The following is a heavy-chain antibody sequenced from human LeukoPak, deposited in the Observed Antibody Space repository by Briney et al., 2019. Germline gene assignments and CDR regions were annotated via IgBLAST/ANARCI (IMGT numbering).Heavy chain of an antibody. CDR2: ISGSGGST. Sequence: SCKASGGTFSSYAMSWVRQAPGKGLEWVSAISGSGGSTYYADSVKGRFTISRDNSKNTLYLQMNSLRAEDTAVYYCAKARVVPAAPDHYFDYWGQGTLVTVSS. D-gene: IGHD2-2*01. CDR1: GGTFSSYA. CDR3: AKARVVPAAPDHYFDY. V-gene: IGHV3-23*01. J-gene: IGHJ4*02.